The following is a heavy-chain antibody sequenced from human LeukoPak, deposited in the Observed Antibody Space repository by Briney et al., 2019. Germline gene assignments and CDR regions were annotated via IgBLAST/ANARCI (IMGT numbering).Heavy chain of an antibody. Sequence: ASVKVSCKASGGTFSSYAISWVRQAPGQGLEWMGGIIPIFGTANYAQKFQGRVTMTRDMSTSTVYMELSSLRSEDTAVYYCARVGAVEGFDPWGQGTLVTVSS. D-gene: IGHD6-19*01. CDR2: IIPIFGTA. V-gene: IGHV1-69*05. CDR3: ARVGAVEGFDP. CDR1: GGTFSSYA. J-gene: IGHJ5*02.